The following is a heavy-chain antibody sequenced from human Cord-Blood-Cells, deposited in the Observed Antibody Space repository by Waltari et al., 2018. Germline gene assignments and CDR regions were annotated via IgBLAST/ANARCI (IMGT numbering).Heavy chain of an antibody. J-gene: IGHJ2*01. D-gene: IGHD1-1*01. CDR3: ARDIQLGMGFDL. CDR2: IYYSGST. Sequence: QVQLQESGPGLVKPSETLSLTCTVSGGSISSYYWSWIRQPPGKGLEWIGYIYYSGSTNYNPARKRRVTLSVYTSKNQFSLKRSSVTAADTAVYYCARDIQLGMGFDLWGRGTLVTVSS. V-gene: IGHV4-59*01. CDR1: GGSISSYY.